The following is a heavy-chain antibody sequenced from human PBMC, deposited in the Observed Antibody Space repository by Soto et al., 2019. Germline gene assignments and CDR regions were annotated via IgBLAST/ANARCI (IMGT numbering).Heavy chain of an antibody. V-gene: IGHV3-23*01. J-gene: IGHJ4*02. CDR2: ISTSIDAT. Sequence: LRLSCAASGFAFSNYAMHWVRQAPGKGLEWVSSISTSIDATYYADSVKGRFTISRDDSKNTLFLQMNTLRAEDTAVYYCAKVMNCGGDCYPGSFDYWGQGTLVTVSS. D-gene: IGHD2-21*02. CDR1: GFAFSNYA. CDR3: AKVMNCGGDCYPGSFDY.